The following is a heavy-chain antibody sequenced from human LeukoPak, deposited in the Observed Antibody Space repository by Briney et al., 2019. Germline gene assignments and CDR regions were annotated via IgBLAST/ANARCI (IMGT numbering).Heavy chain of an antibody. CDR2: ISGYKDKT. D-gene: IGHD6-19*01. CDR1: GYTFTSYG. V-gene: IGHV1-18*01. CDR3: ARDREEGIAVAGTSDY. J-gene: IGHJ4*02. Sequence: ASVKVSCKASGYTFTSYGISWVRQAPGQGLEWMGWISGYKDKTNYAQKFQGRVTMTTDTSTSTAYMELRSLRSDDTAVYYCARDREEGIAVAGTSDYWGQGTLVTVSS.